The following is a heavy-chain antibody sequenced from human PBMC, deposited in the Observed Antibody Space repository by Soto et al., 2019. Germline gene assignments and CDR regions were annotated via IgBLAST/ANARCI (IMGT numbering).Heavy chain of an antibody. CDR2: IYYSGST. V-gene: IGHV4-59*01. Sequence: SETLSLTCTVSGGSMSSYYWTWIRQPPGKGLEWIGYIYYSGSTNYNPSFKSRATISIDTSKKQFSPKLSSVTAADTAVYYCARELAGYCTGGSCYGWFDPWGQGTLVTVS. CDR3: ARELAGYCTGGSCYGWFDP. CDR1: GGSMSSYY. J-gene: IGHJ5*02. D-gene: IGHD2-15*01.